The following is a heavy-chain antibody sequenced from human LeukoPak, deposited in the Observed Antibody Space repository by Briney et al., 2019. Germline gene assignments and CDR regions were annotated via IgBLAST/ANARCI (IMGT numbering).Heavy chain of an antibody. V-gene: IGHV4-39*01. Sequence: PPETLSLTCTVSGGSISSSNYYWGWIRQPPGKGLEWIGSIYYSGSTYYNPSLKSRGTISVDTSKNQFSLKLSSVTAADTAVYYCARLRGYSYGSVDHWGQGTLVTVSS. CDR3: ARLRGYSYGSVDH. CDR1: GGSISSSNYY. D-gene: IGHD5-18*01. CDR2: IYYSGST. J-gene: IGHJ4*02.